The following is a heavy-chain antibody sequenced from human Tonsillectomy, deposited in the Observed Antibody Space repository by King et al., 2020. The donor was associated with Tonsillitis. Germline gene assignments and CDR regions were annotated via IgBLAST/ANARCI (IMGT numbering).Heavy chain of an antibody. CDR1: GFTFSSYA. V-gene: IGHV3-23*04. Sequence: VQLVESGGGLVQPGGSLRLSCTSSGFTFSSYAMSWVRQTPGKGVEWVSGISGGGGRPYYAYSVKCRFNISRDNSKNTLCLQMNSLRVEDRAVYYCAKDSSEADLWGAWGQGTLVTVSS. CDR2: ISGGGGRP. D-gene: IGHD3-16*01. J-gene: IGHJ5*02. CDR3: AKDSSEADLWGA.